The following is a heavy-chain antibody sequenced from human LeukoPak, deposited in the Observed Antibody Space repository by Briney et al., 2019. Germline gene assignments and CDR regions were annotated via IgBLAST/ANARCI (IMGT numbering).Heavy chain of an antibody. Sequence: SETLSLTCTLSVGSISSYYGRWIRQPAGKGREWIGRIYTRGSTNYNPSRKSRVTMSVDTSKNQFSLKLNSVTAADTAVYYSARVTGYMIEGYFDYWGQGNLVTVSS. V-gene: IGHV4-4*07. CDR3: ARVTGYMIEGYFDY. J-gene: IGHJ4*02. CDR2: IYTRGST. CDR1: VGSISSYY. D-gene: IGHD3-9*01.